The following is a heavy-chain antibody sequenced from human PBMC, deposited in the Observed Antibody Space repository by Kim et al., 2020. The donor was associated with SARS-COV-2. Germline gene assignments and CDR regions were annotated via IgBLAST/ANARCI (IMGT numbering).Heavy chain of an antibody. Sequence: TYYADSVKRRFTISRDNSKNTLYLQMSSLRAEDTAVYYCVKDQGGYPGDSWGQGTLVTVSS. J-gene: IGHJ4*02. CDR3: VKDQGGYPGDS. CDR2: T. V-gene: IGHV3-64D*09. D-gene: IGHD1-26*01.